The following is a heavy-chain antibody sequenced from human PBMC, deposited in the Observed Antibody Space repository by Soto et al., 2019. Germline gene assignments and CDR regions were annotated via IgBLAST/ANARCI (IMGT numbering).Heavy chain of an antibody. J-gene: IGHJ3*02. D-gene: IGHD6-19*01. CDR3: ARVAVAGSDAFDI. CDR1: GGSISSYY. CDR2: IYYSGST. V-gene: IGHV4-59*01. Sequence: SETLSLTCTVSGGSISSYYWSWIRQPPGKGLEWIGYIYYSGSTNYNPSLKSRVTISVDTSKNQLSLKLSSVTAADTAVYYCARVAVAGSDAFDIWGQGTMVTVSS.